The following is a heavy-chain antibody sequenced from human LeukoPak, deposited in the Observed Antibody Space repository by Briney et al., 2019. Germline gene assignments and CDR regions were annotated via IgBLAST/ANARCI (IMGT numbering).Heavy chain of an antibody. Sequence: PGGSLRLSCAASGFTFSSYNMNWVRQAPGKGLEWVSYISRDSGTIYEADSVKGRFTISRDNARNSLFLQMNSLRAEDTATYYCAREDYYDSSAYPSRGFDYWGQGTLVTVSS. CDR2: ISRDSGTI. V-gene: IGHV3-48*01. CDR1: GFTFSSYN. CDR3: AREDYYDSSAYPSRGFDY. J-gene: IGHJ4*02. D-gene: IGHD3-22*01.